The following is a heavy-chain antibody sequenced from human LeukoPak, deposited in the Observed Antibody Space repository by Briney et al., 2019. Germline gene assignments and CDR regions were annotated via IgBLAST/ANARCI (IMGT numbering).Heavy chain of an antibody. J-gene: IGHJ4*02. V-gene: IGHV3-23*01. CDR3: AKSGLTRFDY. D-gene: IGHD1-14*01. Sequence: GGSLRLSCAASGFTFSSYAMSWVRQAPGKGLEWVSTFSGSGGNTYYADSVKGRFTISRDNSENTLYLQMNSLRAEDTAVYYCAKSGLTRFDYWGQGTLVTVSS. CDR2: FSGSGGNT. CDR1: GFTFSSYA.